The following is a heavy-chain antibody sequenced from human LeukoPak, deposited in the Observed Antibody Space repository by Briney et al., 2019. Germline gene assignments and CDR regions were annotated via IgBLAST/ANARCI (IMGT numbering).Heavy chain of an antibody. Sequence: PGGSLRLSCAASGFTFSDYYMSWIRQAPGKGLECVSYISSPSHTIFYADSVKGRFSISRDDATNSLYLQMNSLRAEDTAVYYCAELGITMIGGVWGKGTTVTISS. D-gene: IGHD3-10*02. J-gene: IGHJ6*04. CDR2: ISSPSHTI. CDR3: AELGITMIGGV. V-gene: IGHV3-11*04. CDR1: GFTFSDYY.